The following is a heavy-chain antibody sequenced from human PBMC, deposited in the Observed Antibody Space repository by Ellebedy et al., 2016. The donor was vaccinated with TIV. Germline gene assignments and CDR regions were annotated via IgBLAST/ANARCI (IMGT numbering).Heavy chain of an antibody. V-gene: IGHV4-59*01. CDR1: GGSISSYY. CDR2: IYYSGST. Sequence: MPSETLSLTCTVSGGSISSYYWSWIRQPPGKGLEWIGYIYYSGSTNYNPSLKIRVTISVDTSKNQFSLKLSSVTAADTAVYYCARDRALKVPAALYYYGMDVWGQGTTVTVSS. CDR3: ARDRALKVPAALYYYGMDV. J-gene: IGHJ6*02. D-gene: IGHD2-2*01.